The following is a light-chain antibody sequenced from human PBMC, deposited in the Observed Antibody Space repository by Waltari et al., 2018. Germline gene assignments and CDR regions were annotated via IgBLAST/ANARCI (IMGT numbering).Light chain of an antibody. CDR2: AAS. CDR1: QSISSY. J-gene: IGKJ5*01. CDR3: QQSYSTHIT. V-gene: IGKV1-39*01. Sequence: DIQMTQSPSSLSASVGDRVTITCRASQSISSYLNWYQQKPGKAPKLLIYAASSLQSGVPSRFSCSGSGTDLTLTISSLQPEDFATYYCQQSYSTHITFGQGTRLEIK.